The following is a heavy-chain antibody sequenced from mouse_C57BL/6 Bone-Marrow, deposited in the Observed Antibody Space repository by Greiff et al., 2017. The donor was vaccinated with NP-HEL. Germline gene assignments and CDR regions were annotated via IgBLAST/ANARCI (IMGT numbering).Heavy chain of an antibody. CDR2: ISYDGSN. J-gene: IGHJ4*01. V-gene: IGHV3-6*01. CDR1: GYSITSGYY. Sequence: ESGPGLVKPSQSLSLTCSVTGYSITSGYYWNWIRQFPGNKLEWMGYISYDGSNNYNPSLKNRISITRDTSKNQFFLKLNSVTTEDTATYYCARASLYSNYAMDYWGQGTSVTVSS. CDR3: ARASLYSNYAMDY. D-gene: IGHD2-5*01.